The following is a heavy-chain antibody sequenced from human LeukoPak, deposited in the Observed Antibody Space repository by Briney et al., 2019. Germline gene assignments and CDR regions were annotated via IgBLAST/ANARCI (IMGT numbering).Heavy chain of an antibody. J-gene: IGHJ5*02. CDR1: GGSFSDYR. CDR3: ARVVDSSSFWFDP. Sequence: PSETLSLTCAVYGGSFSDYRWSWIRQPPGKGLEWIGEINHSGSTNYNPSLKSRVTISVDTSKNQFSLKLSSVTAADTAVYYCARVVDSSSFWFDPWGQGTLVTVSS. D-gene: IGHD6-6*01. V-gene: IGHV4-34*01. CDR2: INHSGST.